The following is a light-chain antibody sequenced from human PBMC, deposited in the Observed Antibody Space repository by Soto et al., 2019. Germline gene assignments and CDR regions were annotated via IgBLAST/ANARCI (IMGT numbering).Light chain of an antibody. V-gene: IGLV4-69*01. Sequence: QPVLTQSPSASASLGASVKLTCTLSSGHSSYAIAWHQQQPEKGPRFLMKLNSDGSHTKGDGIPDRFSASSSGAERYLTISSLQSEDEADYYCQSWGTGTNGVFGGGTKLTVL. CDR3: QSWGTGTNGV. J-gene: IGLJ3*02. CDR2: LNSDGSH. CDR1: SGHSSYA.